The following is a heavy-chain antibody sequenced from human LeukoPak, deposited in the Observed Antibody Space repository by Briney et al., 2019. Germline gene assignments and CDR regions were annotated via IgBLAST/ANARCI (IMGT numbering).Heavy chain of an antibody. D-gene: IGHD5/OR15-5a*01. V-gene: IGHV4-4*02. CDR1: GGSISSSSW. Sequence: SETLSLTCAVSGGSISSSSWWSWVRQPPGKGLEWIGEVFHNGSPNYNPSFRGRVTILVDKSKNQFSLNLGSLTAADTAIYYCARDPNIVSTVTLRAFDIWGQGTMVSVSS. J-gene: IGHJ3*02. CDR3: ARDPNIVSTVTLRAFDI. CDR2: VFHNGSP.